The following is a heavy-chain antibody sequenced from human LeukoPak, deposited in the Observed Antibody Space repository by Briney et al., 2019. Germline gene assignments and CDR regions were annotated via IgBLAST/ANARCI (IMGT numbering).Heavy chain of an antibody. CDR3: TRGRGYSYGWIGEKLLDY. V-gene: IGHV3-7*01. Sequence: GGSLRLSCEASGFTFTTYWLGWVRQPPGKGLEWVANIKQDGTEKYYVDSVKGRFTISRDNAKNSLYLQMNSLKTEDTAVYYCTRGRGYSYGWIGEKLLDYWGQGTLVTVSS. J-gene: IGHJ4*02. CDR1: GFTFTTYW. CDR2: IKQDGTEK. D-gene: IGHD5-18*01.